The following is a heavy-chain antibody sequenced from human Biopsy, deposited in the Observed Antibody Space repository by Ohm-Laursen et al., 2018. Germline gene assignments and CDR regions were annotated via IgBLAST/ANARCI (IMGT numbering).Heavy chain of an antibody. D-gene: IGHD1-7*01. CDR3: ARGGGGNSRDWYFDL. Sequence: SLRLSCTASGFTFSGFSMNWVRQAPGKGLEWVSSISASGNHIYYTDSVKGRFTVSRDNGKNSVYLQMNSLRAEDTAVYYCARGGGGNSRDWYFDLWGRGTLVTVSS. J-gene: IGHJ2*01. CDR1: GFTFSGFS. V-gene: IGHV3-21*01. CDR2: ISASGNHI.